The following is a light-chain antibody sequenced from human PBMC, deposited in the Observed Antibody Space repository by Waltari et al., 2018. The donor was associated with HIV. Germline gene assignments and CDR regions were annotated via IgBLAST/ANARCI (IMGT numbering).Light chain of an antibody. CDR2: WAS. CDR1: QSVLHSTNRNNY. J-gene: IGKJ1*01. Sequence: DIVMTQSPDFLVVSLGERATINCKSSQSVLHSTNRNNYLAWYQQKPGQPPKLLIYWASSRGDGVPARISGSGSAADLTLPISSMQDADVAVYYCQQYYSNSWTFGQGTKVEIK. V-gene: IGKV4-1*01. CDR3: QQYYSNSWT.